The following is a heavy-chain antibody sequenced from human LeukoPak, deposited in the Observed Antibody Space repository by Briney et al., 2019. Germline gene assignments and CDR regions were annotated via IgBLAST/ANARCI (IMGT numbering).Heavy chain of an antibody. CDR1: GYSISSGHY. D-gene: IGHD3-9*01. J-gene: IGHJ6*03. Sequence: SETLSLTCTVSGYSISSGHYWGWIRQPPGKGLEWIGSIYHSGSTYYNPSLKSRVTISVDTSKNQFSLKLSSVTAADTAVYYCARGPSGLTGYYSPYYYYYYMDVWGKGTTVTVSS. CDR3: ARGPSGLTGYYSPYYYYYYMDV. CDR2: IYHSGST. V-gene: IGHV4-38-2*02.